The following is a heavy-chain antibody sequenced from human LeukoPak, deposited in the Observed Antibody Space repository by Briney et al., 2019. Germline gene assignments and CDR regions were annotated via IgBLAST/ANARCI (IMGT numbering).Heavy chain of an antibody. CDR2: ISAYNGNT. CDR3: ATGWDQLPFDY. Sequence: ASVKVPCKASGYTFTSYGISWVRQAPGQGLEWMGWISAYNGNTNYAQKLQGRVTMTTDTSTSTAYMELRSLRSDDTAVYYCATGWDQLPFDYWGQETLVTVSS. D-gene: IGHD2-2*01. CDR1: GYTFTSYG. V-gene: IGHV1-18*01. J-gene: IGHJ4*02.